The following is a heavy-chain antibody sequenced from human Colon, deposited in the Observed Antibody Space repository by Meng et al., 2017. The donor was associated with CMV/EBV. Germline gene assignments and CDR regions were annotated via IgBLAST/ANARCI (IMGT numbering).Heavy chain of an antibody. J-gene: IGHJ6*02. CDR1: GGSISSYY. Sequence: LSCTVSGGSISSYYWSWIRQPPGKGLEWIGYIYYSANYNPSLKSRVTISIDRSKNHFSLEVRSVTAADTAVYYCARVNGDYYYGMDVWGQGTPVTVSS. CDR3: ARVNGDYYYGMDV. D-gene: IGHD1-1*01. CDR2: IYYSA. V-gene: IGHV4-59*01.